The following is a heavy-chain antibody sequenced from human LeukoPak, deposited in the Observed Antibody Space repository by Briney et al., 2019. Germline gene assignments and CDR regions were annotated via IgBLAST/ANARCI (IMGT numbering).Heavy chain of an antibody. V-gene: IGHV4-4*02. Sequence: SGTLSLTCAVSGVSISSSEWWIWVRQPPGQGLEWIGEIHRAGRTRYNPSLKSRVTISVDTSKNQFSLKLSSVTAADTAVYYCAAPTPVCVYWGQGTLVTVSS. CDR3: AAPTPVCVY. CDR1: GVSISSSEW. D-gene: IGHD2-21*01. CDR2: IHRAGRT. J-gene: IGHJ4*02.